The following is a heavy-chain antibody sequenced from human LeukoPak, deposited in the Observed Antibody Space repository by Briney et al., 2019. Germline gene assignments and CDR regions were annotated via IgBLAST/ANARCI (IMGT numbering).Heavy chain of an antibody. CDR1: GYTFNAYY. V-gene: IGHV1-2*02. J-gene: IGHJ5*02. CDR3: ARARGDIVVVPAAIWFDR. CDR2: IKPNNGGT. D-gene: IGHD2-2*01. Sequence: ATVKVSCNASGYTFNAYYMHWVRQAPGQGLEWRGWIKPNNGGTNYAQKFQGRVAMTRDTSISTAYMELSRLRSDDTAVYYCARARGDIVVVPAAIWFDRWGQGTLVTVSS.